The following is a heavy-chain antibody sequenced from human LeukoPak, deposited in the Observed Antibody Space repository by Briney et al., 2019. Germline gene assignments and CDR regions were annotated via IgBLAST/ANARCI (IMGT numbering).Heavy chain of an antibody. Sequence: GGSLRLSCAASGFTFSDYYISWIRQAPGKGLEWISYISRGGTPIYNADSVKGRFTISRDNAKNSLYLQMNSLRAEDTAVYYCVRHRVGAPSGFDPWGQGTLVTVSS. D-gene: IGHD1-26*01. J-gene: IGHJ5*02. CDR1: GFTFSDYY. V-gene: IGHV3-11*01. CDR3: VRHRVGAPSGFDP. CDR2: ISRGGTPI.